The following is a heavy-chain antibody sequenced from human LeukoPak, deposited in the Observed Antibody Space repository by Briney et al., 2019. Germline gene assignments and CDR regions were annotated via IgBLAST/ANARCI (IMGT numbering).Heavy chain of an antibody. J-gene: IGHJ5*02. CDR3: ARELYSSSWNNWFDP. CDR1: GGSISSYY. CDR2: IYYSGST. V-gene: IGHV4-59*01. D-gene: IGHD6-13*01. Sequence: SETLSLTCTVSGGSISSYYWSWIRQPPGKGLEWIGYIYYSGSTNYNPSLKSRVTISVDTSKNQFPLKLSSVTAADTAVYYCARELYSSSWNNWFDPWGQGTLVTVSS.